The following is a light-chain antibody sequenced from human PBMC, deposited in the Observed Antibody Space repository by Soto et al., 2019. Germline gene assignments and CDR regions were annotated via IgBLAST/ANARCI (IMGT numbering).Light chain of an antibody. CDR3: SSYTSSSTLE. J-gene: IGLJ2*01. CDR2: DVS. Sequence: QSALTQPASVPGSPGQSITISCTGTSSDVGGYNYVSWYQQHPGKAPKLMIYDVSNRPSGVSNRFSGSKSGNTASLTISGLQAEDEADYYCSSYTSSSTLEIGGGTKLTVL. V-gene: IGLV2-14*01. CDR1: SSDVGGYNY.